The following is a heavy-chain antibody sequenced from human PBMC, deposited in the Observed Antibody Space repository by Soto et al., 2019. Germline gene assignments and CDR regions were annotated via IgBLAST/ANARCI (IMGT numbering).Heavy chain of an antibody. CDR2: INPNSGGT. J-gene: IGHJ4*02. CDR1: GYTFTGYY. V-gene: IGHV1-2*04. Sequence: ASVKVSCKASGYTFTGYYMHWVRQAPGQGLEWMGWINPNSGGTNYAQKFQGWVTMTRDTSISTAYMELSRLRSDDTAVYYCARSRGYYDSSGYYYFDYWGQGTLVTVSS. CDR3: ARSRGYYDSSGYYYFDY. D-gene: IGHD3-22*01.